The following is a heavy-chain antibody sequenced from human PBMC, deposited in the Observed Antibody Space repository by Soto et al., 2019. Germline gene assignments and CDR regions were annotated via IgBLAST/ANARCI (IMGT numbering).Heavy chain of an antibody. V-gene: IGHV3-23*01. Sequence: GSLRLSCAASGFTFSSYAMSWVRQAPGKGLEWVSAISGSGGSTYYADSVKGRFTISRDNSKNTLYLQMNSLRAEDTAVYYCANDRRAPYYYDSSGYYNPYYFDYWGQGTLVTVSS. D-gene: IGHD3-22*01. CDR3: ANDRRAPYYYDSSGYYNPYYFDY. CDR2: ISGSGGST. J-gene: IGHJ4*02. CDR1: GFTFSSYA.